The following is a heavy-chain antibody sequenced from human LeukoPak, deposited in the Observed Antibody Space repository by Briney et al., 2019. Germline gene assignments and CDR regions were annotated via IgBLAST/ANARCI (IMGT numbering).Heavy chain of an antibody. D-gene: IGHD5-18*01. J-gene: IGHJ3*02. CDR3: ARIQQLWLQSDAFDI. CDR1: GGTFSSYA. V-gene: IGHV1-69*05. CDR2: IIPIFGTA. Sequence: SVTVSCKASGGTFSSYAISWVRHAPGHGLEWMGGIIPIFGTANYAQKFQGRVTMTRDTSISTAYMELSRLRSDDTAVYYCARIQQLWLQSDAFDIWGQGTMVTVSS.